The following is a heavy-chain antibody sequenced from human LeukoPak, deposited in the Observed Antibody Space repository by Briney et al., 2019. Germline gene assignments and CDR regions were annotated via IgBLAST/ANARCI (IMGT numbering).Heavy chain of an antibody. V-gene: IGHV3-23*01. CDR1: GFIFSNYA. J-gene: IGHJ4*02. D-gene: IGHD5-18*01. Sequence: GGSLRLSCAASGFIFSNYAMTWVRQAPGKGLEWVSAITMGGSSTWYADSVEGRFTISRDNSKNTLSLQMNSLRAEDTAVYYCARESGYSYGLAGFFDYWGQGTLVTVSS. CDR2: ITMGGSST. CDR3: ARESGYSYGLAGFFDY.